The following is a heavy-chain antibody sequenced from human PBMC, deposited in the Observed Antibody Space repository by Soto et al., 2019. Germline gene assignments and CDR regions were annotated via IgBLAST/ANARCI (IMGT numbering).Heavy chain of an antibody. CDR2: INHSGST. J-gene: IGHJ6*02. D-gene: IGHD5-18*01. V-gene: IGHV4-34*01. Sequence: PSETLSLTCAVYGGSFSGYYWSWIRQPPGKGLEWIGEINHSGSTNYNPSLESRVTISVDTSKNQFSLKLSSVTAADTAVYYCARVRIQSLFMRRGGMDVWGQGTTVTVSS. CDR1: GGSFSGYY. CDR3: ARVRIQSLFMRRGGMDV.